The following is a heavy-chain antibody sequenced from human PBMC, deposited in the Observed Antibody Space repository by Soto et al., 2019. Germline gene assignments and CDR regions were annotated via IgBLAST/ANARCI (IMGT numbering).Heavy chain of an antibody. D-gene: IGHD5-12*01. Sequence: GGSLRLSCVASGFNFGNFVMHWVRQAPGKGLEWLTVISNDENIKQDSVRGRFAIARDNSKNTLYLHLTSLRAEDTAIYYCARGLRGVLDYWGQGTLVTVSS. CDR1: GFNFGNFV. J-gene: IGHJ4*02. CDR3: ARGLRGVLDY. CDR2: ISNDENIK. V-gene: IGHV3-33*01.